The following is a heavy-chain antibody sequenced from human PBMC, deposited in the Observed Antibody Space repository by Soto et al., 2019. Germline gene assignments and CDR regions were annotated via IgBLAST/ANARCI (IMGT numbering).Heavy chain of an antibody. Sequence: ASVKVSCKASGYTFNTYAMHWVRQAPGQRLEWMGWIHAGNGNTKYSQKLQGRVTMTTDTSTSTAYMELRSLRSDDTAVYYCAGDRGIAAASRGQGTLVTVSS. D-gene: IGHD6-13*01. CDR1: GYTFNTYA. V-gene: IGHV1-3*01. CDR2: IHAGNGNT. CDR3: AGDRGIAAAS. J-gene: IGHJ4*02.